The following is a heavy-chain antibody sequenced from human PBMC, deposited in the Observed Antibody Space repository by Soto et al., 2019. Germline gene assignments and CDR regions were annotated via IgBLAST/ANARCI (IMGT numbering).Heavy chain of an antibody. CDR2: ISGSGGGT. V-gene: IGHV3-23*01. Sequence: EEQLLESGEGLVQPGGSLRLSCAASRFTFTRSPMSWVRQAPVRGLEWVSAISGSGGGTYYADSVRGRFTISRDNSKNTLYLQMNSLRDEDTAIYYCVKRGTVTTDYYGMDVWGQGTTVTVSS. CDR3: VKRGTVTTDYYGMDV. D-gene: IGHD4-17*01. CDR1: RFTFTRSP. J-gene: IGHJ6*02.